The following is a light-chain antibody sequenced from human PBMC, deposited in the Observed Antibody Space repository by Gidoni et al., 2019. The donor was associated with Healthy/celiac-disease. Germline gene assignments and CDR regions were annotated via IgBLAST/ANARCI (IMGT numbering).Light chain of an antibody. CDR1: SSHVGSYNL. Sequence: QSALTQPASVSGSPGSSFTISCTGTSSHVGSYNLVSWYQQPPGKAPKLMIYEVSKRPSVVSNRFSGSKSGNTASLTISGLQAEDEADYYCCSYAGSSTYVFGTGTKVTVL. CDR3: CSYAGSSTYV. V-gene: IGLV2-23*02. J-gene: IGLJ1*01. CDR2: EVS.